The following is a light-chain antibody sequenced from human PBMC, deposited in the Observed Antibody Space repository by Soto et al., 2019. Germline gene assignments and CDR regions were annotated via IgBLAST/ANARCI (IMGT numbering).Light chain of an antibody. CDR3: SSYTSSSTYV. CDR1: SSDVGGYNY. J-gene: IGLJ1*01. CDR2: EVS. Sequence: QSALTQPASVSGSPGQSITISCTGTSSDVGGYNYVSWYQQHPDKAPKLMIYEVSNRPSGVSNRFSGPKSGNTASLTISGLQAEDEADYYCSSYTSSSTYVFGTGTKVNVL. V-gene: IGLV2-14*01.